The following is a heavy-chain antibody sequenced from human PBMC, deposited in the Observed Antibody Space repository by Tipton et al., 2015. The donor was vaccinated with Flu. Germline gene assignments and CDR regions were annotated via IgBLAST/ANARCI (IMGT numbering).Heavy chain of an antibody. Sequence: QLVQSGAEVKKPGASVKVSCKASGYTFTGYYMHWVRQAPGQGLEWMGIINPSGGSTSYAQKFQGRVTMTRDTSTSTVSMELSSVSSEDTAVYYCARDGACGSGSYYYYYGMDVWRQGTTVTVSS. V-gene: IGHV1-46*01. CDR1: GYTFTGYY. CDR2: INPSGGST. CDR3: ARDGACGSGSYYYYYGMDV. J-gene: IGHJ6*01. D-gene: IGHD3-10*01.